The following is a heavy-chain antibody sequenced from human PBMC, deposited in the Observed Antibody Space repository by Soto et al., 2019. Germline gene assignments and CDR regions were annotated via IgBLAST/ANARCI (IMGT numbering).Heavy chain of an antibody. CDR2: ISSSSSTI. Sequence: QPGGSLRLSCAVAGCTFSSYSMNWVRQAPGKGQEWVSYISSSSSTIYYADSVKGRFTISRDNAKNSLYLQTNSLRDDDTAVYYCARDRPPDRRLDAFDIWGQGTMDTVSS. D-gene: IGHD6-19*01. V-gene: IGHV3-48*02. CDR1: GCTFSSYS. CDR3: ARDRPPDRRLDAFDI. J-gene: IGHJ3*02.